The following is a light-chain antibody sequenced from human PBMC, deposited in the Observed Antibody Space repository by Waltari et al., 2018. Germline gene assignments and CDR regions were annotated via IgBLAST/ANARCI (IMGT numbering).Light chain of an antibody. CDR3: QQSYSNPPWT. CDR2: GAT. Sequence: EIQMTQSPSSLSASIGDRVIITSRASETVNSDLNWFQQKAGKATSLLIYGATTLESGVPSRFSGSGSGTEFTLTISSLQPEDFATYICQQSYSNPPWTFGQGTKVEVK. V-gene: IGKV1-39*01. J-gene: IGKJ1*01. CDR1: ETVNSD.